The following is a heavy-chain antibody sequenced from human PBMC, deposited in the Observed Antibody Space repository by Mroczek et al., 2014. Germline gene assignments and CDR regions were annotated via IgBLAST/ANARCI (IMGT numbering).Heavy chain of an antibody. J-gene: IGHJ5*02. CDR3: ARVAAYCSGGSCYPGWFDP. CDR1: GGSISSYY. CDR2: IYYSGST. D-gene: IGHD2-15*01. Sequence: QVQLQESGPGLVKPSETLSLTCTVSGGSISSYYWSWIRQPPGKGLEWIGYIYYSGSTNYNPSLKSRVTISVDTSKNQFSLKLSSVTAADTAVYYCARVAAYCSGGSCYPGWFDPWGQGTLVTVSS. V-gene: IGHV4-59*01.